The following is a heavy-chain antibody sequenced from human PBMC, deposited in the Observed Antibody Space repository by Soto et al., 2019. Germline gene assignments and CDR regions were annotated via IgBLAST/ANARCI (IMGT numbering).Heavy chain of an antibody. D-gene: IGHD6-19*01. CDR3: ARHRIAVAGEEGYFQH. CDR1: GGSISSSSYY. CDR2: IYYSGST. J-gene: IGHJ1*01. V-gene: IGHV4-39*01. Sequence: SETLSLTCTVSGGSISSSSYYWGWIRQPPGKGLEWIGSIYYSGSTYYNPSLKSRVTISVDTSKNQFSLKLSSVTAADTAVYYCARHRIAVAGEEGYFQHWGQGTLVTVSS.